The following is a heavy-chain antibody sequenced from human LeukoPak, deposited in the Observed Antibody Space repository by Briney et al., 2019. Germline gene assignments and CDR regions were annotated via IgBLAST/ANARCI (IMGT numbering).Heavy chain of an antibody. CDR2: IKQDGSEK. CDR1: GFTFSSYW. Sequence: PGGSLRLSCAASGFTFSSYWMSWVRQAPGKGLEWVANIKQDGSEKYYVDSVKGRFTIYRDNAKNSLYLQMNSLRAEDTAVYYCARYALAYCSSTSCYHNYYYYYGMDVWGQGTTVTVSS. J-gene: IGHJ6*02. D-gene: IGHD2-2*01. V-gene: IGHV3-7*01. CDR3: ARYALAYCSSTSCYHNYYYYYGMDV.